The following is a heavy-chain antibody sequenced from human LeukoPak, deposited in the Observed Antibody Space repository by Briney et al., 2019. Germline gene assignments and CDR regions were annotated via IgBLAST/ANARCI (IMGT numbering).Heavy chain of an antibody. Sequence: SETLSLTCTVSGGSISSYYWSWIRQPAGKGLEWIGRIYTSGSTNYNPSLKSRVTISVDTSKNQFSLKLSSVTAADTAVYYCARSVEGYCRGGSCYYYSYYMDVWGKGTTVTVSS. V-gene: IGHV4-4*07. CDR3: ARSVEGYCRGGSCYYYSYYMDV. D-gene: IGHD2-15*01. CDR1: GGSISSYY. CDR2: IYTSGST. J-gene: IGHJ6*03.